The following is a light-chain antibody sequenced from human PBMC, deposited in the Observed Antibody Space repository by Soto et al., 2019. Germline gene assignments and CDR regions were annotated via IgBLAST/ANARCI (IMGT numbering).Light chain of an antibody. Sequence: QSALTQPASVSGSPGQSITISCTGTTSDIGGHNYVSWYQHHPGKAPKLMIYEVSNRLSGVSNRFSGSKTGNTASLTISVLQAEDEAYYYCSSYTRSGXFGGGTQLTVL. CDR3: SSYTRSGX. J-gene: IGLJ3*02. V-gene: IGLV2-14*01. CDR2: EVS. CDR1: TSDIGGHNY.